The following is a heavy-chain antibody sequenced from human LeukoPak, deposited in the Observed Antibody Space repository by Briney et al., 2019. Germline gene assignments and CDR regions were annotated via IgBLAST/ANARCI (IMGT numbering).Heavy chain of an antibody. D-gene: IGHD6-19*01. Sequence: GASVKVSCKASGYAFTGYYIHWVRQAPGQGLEWMGWINPNSGGTNYAQNFQGRVTMTRDTSISTAYMELRRLRSDDTAVYYCARDRALAGTNVDAFDIWGQGTMVTVSS. CDR2: INPNSGGT. J-gene: IGHJ3*02. CDR3: ARDRALAGTNVDAFDI. CDR1: GYAFTGYY. V-gene: IGHV1-2*02.